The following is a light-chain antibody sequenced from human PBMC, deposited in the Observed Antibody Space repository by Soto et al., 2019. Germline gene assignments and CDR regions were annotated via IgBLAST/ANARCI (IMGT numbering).Light chain of an antibody. CDR1: QSISVS. V-gene: IGKV1-5*01. CDR2: DAS. Sequence: IQMTQSPSTLSASVGDTVTITCRASQSISVSLAWYQQKPGKAPNLLIYDASTLQGGVPSRFSGSGSGTEFTLTVTSLQPEDFATYFCQQGNTFPLTFGGGTKVDNK. CDR3: QQGNTFPLT. J-gene: IGKJ4*01.